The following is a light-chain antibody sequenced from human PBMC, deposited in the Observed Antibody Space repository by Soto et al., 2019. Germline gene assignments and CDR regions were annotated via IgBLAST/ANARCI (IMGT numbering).Light chain of an antibody. V-gene: IGLV4-60*03. CDR1: SGHSSYN. Sequence: QAVVTQSSSASASLGSSVKLTCTLNSGHSSYNIAWHQQQTGKAPRFLMKLEGSGSYRKGSGVPDRFSGSSSGADRYLTISNLQSEDEADYYCETWDSNTRVFGTGTKLTVL. CDR3: ETWDSNTRV. J-gene: IGLJ1*01. CDR2: LEGSGSY.